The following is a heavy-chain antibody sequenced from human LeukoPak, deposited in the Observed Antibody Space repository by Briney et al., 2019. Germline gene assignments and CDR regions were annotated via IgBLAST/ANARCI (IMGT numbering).Heavy chain of an antibody. J-gene: IGHJ3*02. CDR1: GFTFSSYS. Sequence: GGSLRLSCAASGFTFSSYSMNWVRQAPGKGLEWVSYISSSSSTIYYADSVKGRFTISRDNPKNSLYLQMNSLRAEDTAVYYCARQYQYDAFDIWGQGTMVTVSS. D-gene: IGHD2-2*01. CDR2: ISSSSSTI. CDR3: ARQYQYDAFDI. V-gene: IGHV3-48*01.